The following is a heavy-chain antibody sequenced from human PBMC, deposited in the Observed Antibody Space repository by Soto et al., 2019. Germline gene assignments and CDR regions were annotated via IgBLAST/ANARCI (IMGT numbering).Heavy chain of an antibody. Sequence: ASVKVSCKASGYTFTSYCISWVRQAPGQGLEWMGWISAYNGNTNYAQKLQGRVTMTTDTSTSTAYMELRSLRSDDTAVYYCARDYDILTGYLGPYYYYGMDVWGQGTTVTVSS. CDR3: ARDYDILTGYLGPYYYYGMDV. V-gene: IGHV1-18*01. J-gene: IGHJ6*02. D-gene: IGHD3-9*01. CDR1: GYTFTSYC. CDR2: ISAYNGNT.